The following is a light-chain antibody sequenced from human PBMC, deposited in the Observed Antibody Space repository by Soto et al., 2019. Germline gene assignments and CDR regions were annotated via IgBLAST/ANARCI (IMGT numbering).Light chain of an antibody. CDR3: SSYTGTTYV. Sequence: QSALTQPASVSGSPGQSITISCTGTSSDVGGYNYVSWYQQYPGKVPKVMIYEVSNRPSGVSNRFSGSKSGNTASLTISGVQAEDEADYYCSSYTGTTYVFGTATKVTV. CDR2: EVS. J-gene: IGLJ1*01. CDR1: SSDVGGYNY. V-gene: IGLV2-14*01.